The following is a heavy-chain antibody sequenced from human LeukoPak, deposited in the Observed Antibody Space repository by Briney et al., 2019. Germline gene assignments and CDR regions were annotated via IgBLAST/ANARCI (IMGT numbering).Heavy chain of an antibody. CDR3: ARDNYYDTSGYHL. V-gene: IGHV4-4*07. J-gene: IGHJ4*02. CDR2: IYTSAST. Sequence: PSETLSLTCTVSGGSISSYYWSWIRQPAGKGLEWVGSIYTSASTNYNPSLKSRVTMSVDTSKNQFSLKLRSVTAADTAVYYCARDNYYDTSGYHLWGQGTLVTVSS. D-gene: IGHD3-22*01. CDR1: GGSISSYY.